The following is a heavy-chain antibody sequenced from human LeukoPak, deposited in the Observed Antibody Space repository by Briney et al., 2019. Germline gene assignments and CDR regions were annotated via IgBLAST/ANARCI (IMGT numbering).Heavy chain of an antibody. CDR2: IYYSGST. CDR3: ARHLTSGSYFGPFDY. D-gene: IGHD1-26*01. J-gene: IGHJ4*02. V-gene: IGHV4-39*01. Sequence: SETLSLTCTVSGGSISSSSYYWGWIRQPPGKGLEWIGSIYYSGSTYYNPSLKSRVTISVDTSKNQFSLKLSSVTAADTAVYYCARHLTSGSYFGPFDYWGQGTLVTVSS. CDR1: GGSISSSSYY.